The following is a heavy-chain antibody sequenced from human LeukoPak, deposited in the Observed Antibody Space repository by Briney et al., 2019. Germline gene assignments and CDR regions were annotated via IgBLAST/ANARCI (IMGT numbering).Heavy chain of an antibody. CDR3: ASSSRNDHYYDSSGYYRVLDY. J-gene: IGHJ4*02. V-gene: IGHV1-46*01. CDR2: INPSGGFT. Sequence: ASVKVSCKASGYSFSTHWMHWVRQAPGQGLEWMGIINPSGGFTSYAQKLQGRVTVTRDMSTSTVYMELSSLRSEDTAVYYCASSSRNDHYYDSSGYYRVLDYWGQGTLVTVSS. D-gene: IGHD3-22*01. CDR1: GYSFSTHW.